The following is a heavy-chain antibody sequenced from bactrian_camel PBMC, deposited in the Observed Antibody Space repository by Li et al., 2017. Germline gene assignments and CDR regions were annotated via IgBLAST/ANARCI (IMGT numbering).Heavy chain of an antibody. J-gene: IGHJ4*01. V-gene: IGHV3S1*01. CDR3: TTPTRPGGIEYGY. Sequence: HVQLVESGGGSVQEGQSLRLSCAISGYATSHYCIAWFRLSPGKEREEVAHIYARNGRSDVSGPVKGRFTVSRDNANNTVNLMMNSLQSEDTAVYYCTTPTRPGGIEYGYWGQGTQVTVS. CDR1: GYATSHYC. CDR2: IYARNGRS.